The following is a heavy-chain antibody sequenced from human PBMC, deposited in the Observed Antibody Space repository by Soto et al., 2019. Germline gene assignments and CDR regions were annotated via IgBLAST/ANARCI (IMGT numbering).Heavy chain of an antibody. V-gene: IGHV4-39*01. J-gene: IGHJ6*02. CDR1: GGSISSTNYY. Sequence: QVQLQESGPGLVKTSETLSLTCTVSGGSISSTNYYWGWIRQPPGKGLEWIGSIYYTGNTFYNPSLKSRVTLPADMSKNQFSLKVTSVTAADTAVYYCARHDFYGSGSYYRKGFYYYFGLDVWGQGTTVTVSS. CDR3: ARHDFYGSGSYYRKGFYYYFGLDV. D-gene: IGHD3-10*01. CDR2: IYYTGNT.